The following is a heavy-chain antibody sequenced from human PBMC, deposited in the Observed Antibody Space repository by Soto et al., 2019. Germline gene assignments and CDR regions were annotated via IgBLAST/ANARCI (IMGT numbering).Heavy chain of an antibody. CDR3: ARYRNSRSYSDAFDI. D-gene: IGHD1-26*01. Sequence: ASVKVSCKASGYTFTSYAMHWVRQAPGQRLEWMGGINAGNGNTKYSQKFQGRVTITRDTSASTAYMELSSLRSEDTAVYYCARYRNSRSYSDAFDIWGQGTMVTVSS. V-gene: IGHV1-3*01. J-gene: IGHJ3*02. CDR2: INAGNGNT. CDR1: GYTFTSYA.